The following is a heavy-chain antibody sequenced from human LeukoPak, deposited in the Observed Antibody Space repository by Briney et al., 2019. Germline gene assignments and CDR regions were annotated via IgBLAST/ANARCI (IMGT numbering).Heavy chain of an antibody. D-gene: IGHD6-25*01. CDR1: GFTFSSYW. CDR2: INSDGSST. Sequence: GGSLRLSCAASGFTFSSYWMHWVRQAPGKGLVWVPRINSDGSSTSYADSVKGRFTISRDNSKKTLYLQMTSLRAEDTAVYFCAKGPIHNTATTFLCYMDVWGKGTAVTVSS. V-gene: IGHV3-74*01. CDR3: AKGPIHNTATTFLCYMDV. J-gene: IGHJ6*03.